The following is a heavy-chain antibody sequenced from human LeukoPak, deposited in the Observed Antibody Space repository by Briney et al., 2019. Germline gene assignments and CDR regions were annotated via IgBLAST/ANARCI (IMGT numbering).Heavy chain of an antibody. Sequence: ASVTVSCTVSGYTLTELSMHWVRQAPGKGLEWMGGFDPEDGETIYAQKFQGRVTMTEDTSTDTAHMELSSLRSEDTAVYYCATNVYDSSGYPGRYYYYYYGMDVWGQGTTVTVSS. J-gene: IGHJ6*02. CDR2: FDPEDGET. V-gene: IGHV1-24*01. CDR1: GYTLTELS. CDR3: ATNVYDSSGYPGRYYYYYYGMDV. D-gene: IGHD3-22*01.